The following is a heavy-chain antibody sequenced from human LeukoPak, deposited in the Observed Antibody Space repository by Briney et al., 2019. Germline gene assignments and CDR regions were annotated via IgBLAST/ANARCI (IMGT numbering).Heavy chain of an antibody. Sequence: SQTLSLTCTVSGGSISSRTYYWSWIRQPPGKGLEWIGYIYYSGSTNYNPSLKSRVTISVDTSKNQFSLKLSSVTAADTAVYYCARHRDPRESLCAFDIWGQGTMVTLSS. J-gene: IGHJ3*02. CDR3: ARHRDPRESLCAFDI. V-gene: IGHV4-61*05. CDR1: GGSISSRTYY. D-gene: IGHD3-10*01. CDR2: IYYSGST.